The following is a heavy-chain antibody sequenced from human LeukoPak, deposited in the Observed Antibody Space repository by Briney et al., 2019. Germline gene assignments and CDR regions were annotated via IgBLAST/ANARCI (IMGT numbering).Heavy chain of an antibody. V-gene: IGHV3-48*03. D-gene: IGHD6-19*01. CDR3: ARDKTGYSSGWCGTYYYYMDV. Sequence: PGGSLRLSCEGSGLTFSSYEMNWVHQAPGNGLEWISYISSSGSAIYYADSVKGRFTISRDNAKNSLYLQMNSLRAEDTAVYYCARDKTGYSSGWCGTYYYYMDVWGKGTTVTVSS. CDR2: ISSSGSAI. J-gene: IGHJ6*03. CDR1: GLTFSSYE.